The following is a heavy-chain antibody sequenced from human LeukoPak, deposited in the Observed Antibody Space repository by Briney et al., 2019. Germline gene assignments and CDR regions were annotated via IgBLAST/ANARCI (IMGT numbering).Heavy chain of an antibody. Sequence: ASVKVSCKASGYTFTSYDINWVRQATGQGLEWMGWMNPNSGSTGYAQKFQGRVTITRNTSISTAYMELSSLRSEDTAVYYCARGLPFPSVETGWFDPWGQGTLVTVSS. D-gene: IGHD6-19*01. J-gene: IGHJ5*02. CDR1: GYTFTSYD. CDR2: MNPNSGST. V-gene: IGHV1-8*03. CDR3: ARGLPFPSVETGWFDP.